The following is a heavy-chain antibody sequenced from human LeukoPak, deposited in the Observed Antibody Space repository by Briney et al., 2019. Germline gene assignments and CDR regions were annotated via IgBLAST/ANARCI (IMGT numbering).Heavy chain of an antibody. CDR3: ARGSSSVWFDP. D-gene: IGHD6-6*01. Sequence: PSETLSLTCTVSGGSISSSSYYWGWIRQPPGKGLEWIGSIYYSGSTYYNPSLKSRVTISVDTSKNQFSLKLSSVTAADTAVYYCARGSSSVWFDPWGQGTLVTVSS. CDR1: GGSISSSSYY. V-gene: IGHV4-39*07. CDR2: IYYSGST. J-gene: IGHJ5*02.